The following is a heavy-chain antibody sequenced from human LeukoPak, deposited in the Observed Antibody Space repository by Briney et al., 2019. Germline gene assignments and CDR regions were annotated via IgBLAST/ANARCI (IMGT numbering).Heavy chain of an antibody. V-gene: IGHV4-59*08. CDR1: GGSISSYY. J-gene: IGHJ4*02. D-gene: IGHD3-22*01. Sequence: SETLSLTCTVSGGSISSYYWSWIRQPPGKGLEWIGYIYYSGSTNYNPSLKSRVTISVDTSKNQFSLKLSSVTAADAAVYYCASDYYDSSGLAADYWGQGTLVTVSS. CDR2: IYYSGST. CDR3: ASDYYDSSGLAADY.